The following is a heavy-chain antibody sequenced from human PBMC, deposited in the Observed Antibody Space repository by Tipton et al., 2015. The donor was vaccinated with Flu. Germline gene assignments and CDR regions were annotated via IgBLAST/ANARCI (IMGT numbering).Heavy chain of an antibody. V-gene: IGHV3-48*01. CDR3: ARIGVFYDSSGYPDDAFDI. CDR2: ISSSSSTI. Sequence: SLRLSCAASGFTFSNYSMNWVRQAPGKGLEWVSYISSSSSTIYYADSVKGRFTISRDNAKNSLYLQMNSLRAEDTAVYYCARIGVFYDSSGYPDDAFDIWGQGTMVTVSS. D-gene: IGHD3-22*01. CDR1: GFTFSNYS. J-gene: IGHJ3*02.